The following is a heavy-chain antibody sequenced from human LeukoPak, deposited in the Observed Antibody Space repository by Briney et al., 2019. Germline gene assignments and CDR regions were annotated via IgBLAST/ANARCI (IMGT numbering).Heavy chain of an antibody. CDR1: GGSISSYY. Sequence: SETLSLTCTVSGGSISSYYWSWIRQPPGKGLEWIGYIYSSGSTNHNPSLKSRVALSVDTSKNQFSLRLSSVTAADTAVYYCARAYGSGSYSWIDPWGQGTLVTVSS. V-gene: IGHV4-59*01. CDR2: IYSSGST. J-gene: IGHJ5*02. CDR3: ARAYGSGSYSWIDP. D-gene: IGHD3-10*01.